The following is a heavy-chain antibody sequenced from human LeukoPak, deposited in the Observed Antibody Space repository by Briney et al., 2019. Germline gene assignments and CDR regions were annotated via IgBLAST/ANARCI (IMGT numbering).Heavy chain of an antibody. J-gene: IGHJ4*02. CDR3: ARLGDDSNYEAGY. V-gene: IGHV4-39*01. CDR1: GGSISSSSFY. CDR2: IFYTGNT. Sequence: SETLSLTSAVSGGSISSSSFYWGWIRQPPGKGLEWIGTIFYTGNTYYNPSLKSRVTISVDTSTNQFSLTLSSVTAADTAVYYCARLGDDSNYEAGYWGQGTLVTVSS. D-gene: IGHD4-11*01.